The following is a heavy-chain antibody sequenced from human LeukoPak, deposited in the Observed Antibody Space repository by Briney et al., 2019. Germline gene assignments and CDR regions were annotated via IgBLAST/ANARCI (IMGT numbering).Heavy chain of an antibody. D-gene: IGHD3-10*01. J-gene: IGHJ4*02. CDR1: GFTFSSYE. V-gene: IGHV3-48*03. Sequence: GGSLRLSCAASGFTFSSYEMNWVRQAPGKGLEWVSYISSSGSTIYYADSVKGRFTISRDNAKNTLYLQMNSLRAEDTAVYYCARDNAPWGSGDYWGQGTLVTVSS. CDR3: ARDNAPWGSGDY. CDR2: ISSSGSTI.